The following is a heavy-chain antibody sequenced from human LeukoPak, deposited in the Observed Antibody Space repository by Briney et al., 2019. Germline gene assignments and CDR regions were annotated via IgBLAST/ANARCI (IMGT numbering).Heavy chain of an antibody. Sequence: GGSLRLSCAASASGVAFTSHSMNWDRQAPGKGLEWISYIHSSGDYIFYADSVKGRFTVSRDNARNSLYLQMNSLRAEDTAIYYCAREYNSRATFDYWGQGTLVTVSS. J-gene: IGHJ4*02. CDR1: ASGVAFTSHS. CDR2: IHSSGDYI. V-gene: IGHV3-21*05. CDR3: AREYNSRATFDY. D-gene: IGHD1-20*01.